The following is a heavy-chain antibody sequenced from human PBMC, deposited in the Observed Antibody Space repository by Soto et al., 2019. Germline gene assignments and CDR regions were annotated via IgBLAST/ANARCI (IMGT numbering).Heavy chain of an antibody. CDR3: ARVTTVNNLYYFSGLAV. J-gene: IGHJ6*02. D-gene: IGHD4-4*01. V-gene: IGHV3-30*15. CDR1: GFSFDTYA. Sequence: QVHLLESGGGVVQPGKSLRLSCVASGFSFDTYAIHWVRQAPGKGLQWVALISYEGSNTYYADSVRGRFTISRDNSKNTLYLQMSTLRTEDSGVYYCARVTTVNNLYYFSGLAVWGQGASVTVAS. CDR2: ISYEGSNT.